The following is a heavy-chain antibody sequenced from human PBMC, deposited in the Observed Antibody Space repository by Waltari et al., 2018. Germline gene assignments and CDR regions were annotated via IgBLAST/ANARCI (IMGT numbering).Heavy chain of an antibody. Sequence: ELQLAESGGGPVQPGGSLRLSCAASGFTFSSYWVHWVRQVPGKGLLWVARIKSDGSSTTYADSVKCRFTISRDNAKDTLYLQMNSLRAEDTALYYCARDIGGYALDYWGQGTLVTVSS. CDR2: IKSDGSST. CDR1: GFTFSSYW. CDR3: ARDIGGYALDY. V-gene: IGHV3-74*01. D-gene: IGHD5-18*01. J-gene: IGHJ4*02.